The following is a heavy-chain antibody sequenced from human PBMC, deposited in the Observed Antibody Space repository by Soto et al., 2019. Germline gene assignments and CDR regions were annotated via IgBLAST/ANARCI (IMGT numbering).Heavy chain of an antibody. CDR2: ISAYNGNT. Sequence: ASVKVSCKASGYTFTSYGISWVRQAPGQGLEWMGWISAYNGNTNYAQKLQGRVTMTTDTSTSTAYMEQRSLRSDDTSVYFFSLTGYGSEYYYYYYMDVWGKGTTVTVSS. CDR3: SLTGYGSEYYYYYYMDV. CDR1: GYTFTSYG. V-gene: IGHV1-18*01. D-gene: IGHD3-10*01. J-gene: IGHJ6*03.